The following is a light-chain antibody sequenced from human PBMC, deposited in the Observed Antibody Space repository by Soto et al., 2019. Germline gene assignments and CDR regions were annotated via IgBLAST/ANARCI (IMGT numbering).Light chain of an antibody. J-gene: IGKJ5*01. CDR3: QQYSNWPIT. V-gene: IGKV3D-15*01. Sequence: ELVMTQSPATLSVSPGERATLSCRASQSVSSNLAWYQQKPGQAPRLLIYGASTRVTDIPARFSGSGSGTESTLTISSLQSEDFAVYYCQQYSNWPITFGQGTRLEIK. CDR2: GAS. CDR1: QSVSSN.